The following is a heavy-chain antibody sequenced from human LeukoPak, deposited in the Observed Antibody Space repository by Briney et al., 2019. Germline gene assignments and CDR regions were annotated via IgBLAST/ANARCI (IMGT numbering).Heavy chain of an antibody. D-gene: IGHD2-15*01. CDR1: GFTFSSYA. CDR2: ISGSGGST. V-gene: IGHV3-23*01. Sequence: GGALRLSCAASGFTFSSYAMSWVRQAPGKGLEWVSAISGSGGSTYYADSVKGRFSISRDNSKNTLYLQMNSLRAEDTAVYYCAKDSSCSGGSCYRFFDNWGQGTRVTVSS. J-gene: IGHJ4*02. CDR3: AKDSSCSGGSCYRFFDN.